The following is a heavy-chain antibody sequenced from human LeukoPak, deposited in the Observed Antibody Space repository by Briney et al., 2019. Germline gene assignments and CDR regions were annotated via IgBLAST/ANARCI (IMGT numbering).Heavy chain of an antibody. CDR2: IIPIFGTA. D-gene: IGHD3-3*01. V-gene: IGHV1-69*13. CDR3: ARADHDITIFGVVIPDGYYYYGMDV. CDR1: GGTFSSYA. Sequence: SVKVSCKASGGTFSSYAISWVRQAPGQGLEWMGGIIPIFGTANYAQKFQGRVTITADESTSTAYMELSSLRSEDTAVYYCARADHDITIFGVVIPDGYYYYGMDVWGQGTTVTVSS. J-gene: IGHJ6*02.